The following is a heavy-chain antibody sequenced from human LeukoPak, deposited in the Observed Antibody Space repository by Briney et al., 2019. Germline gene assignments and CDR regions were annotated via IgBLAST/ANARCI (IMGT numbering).Heavy chain of an antibody. CDR3: ARAEGVAPSNYYYYGMDV. J-gene: IGHJ6*02. CDR1: GFTVSSNY. V-gene: IGHV3-53*01. Sequence: PGGSLRLSCAASGFTVSSNYMSWVRQAPGKGLEWVSVIYSGGSTYYADSVKGRFTISRDNSKNTLYLQMNSLRAEDTAVYYCARAEGVAPSNYYYYGMDVWGQGTTVTVSS. D-gene: IGHD2-15*01. CDR2: IYSGGST.